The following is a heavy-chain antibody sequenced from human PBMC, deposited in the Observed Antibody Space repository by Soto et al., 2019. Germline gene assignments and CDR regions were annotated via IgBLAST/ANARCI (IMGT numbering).Heavy chain of an antibody. D-gene: IGHD2-2*01. V-gene: IGHV4-4*07. J-gene: IGHJ5*02. CDR1: GGSISSYY. CDR2: IYTSGST. CDR3: ARVPCSSTSCHNWFDP. Sequence: SETLSLTCTVSGGSISSYYWSWIRQPAGKGLEWIGRIYTSGSTNYNPSLKSRVTMSVDTSKNQFSLKLSSVTAADTAVYYCARVPCSSTSCHNWFDPWGQGTLVTVSS.